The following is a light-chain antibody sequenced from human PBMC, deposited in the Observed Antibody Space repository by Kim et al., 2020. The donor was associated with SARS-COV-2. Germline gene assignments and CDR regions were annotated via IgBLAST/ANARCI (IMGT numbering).Light chain of an antibody. CDR2: GAS. J-gene: IGKJ2*01. Sequence: LSASVGDRVPVTCRASQSVSSSLGWYQQKPGKAPKLLIYGASRLESGVPSRFSGSGSGTEFTLTISNLQPDDFATYYCQQYINYYTFGQGTKLEI. CDR1: QSVSSS. V-gene: IGKV1-5*01. CDR3: QQYINYYT.